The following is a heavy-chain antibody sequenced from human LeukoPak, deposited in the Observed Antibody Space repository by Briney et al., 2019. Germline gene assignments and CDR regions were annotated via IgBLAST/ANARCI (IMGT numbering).Heavy chain of an antibody. CDR1: GGTFGSYA. V-gene: IGHV1-69*04. J-gene: IGHJ6*02. D-gene: IGHD2-15*01. CDR2: IIPILGIA. Sequence: SVKVSCKASGGTFGSYAISWVRQAPGQGLEWMGRIIPILGIANYAQKFQGRVTITADKSTSTAYMELSSLRSEDTAVYYCATVGYCSGGSCYEGDYYYYGMDVWGQGTTVTVSS. CDR3: ATVGYCSGGSCYEGDYYYYGMDV.